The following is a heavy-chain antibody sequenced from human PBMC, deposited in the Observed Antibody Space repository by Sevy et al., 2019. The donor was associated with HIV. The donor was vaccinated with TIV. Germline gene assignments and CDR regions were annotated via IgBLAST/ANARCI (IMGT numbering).Heavy chain of an antibody. CDR2: ISAYNGNT. V-gene: IGHV1-18*01. Sequence: ASVKVSCKASGYTFTSYGISWVRQAPGQGLEWMGWISAYNGNTNYAQKLQGRVTMTTDTSTSTAYMELRSLRSDDTAVYYCARVGLTSGWYSGGVDYWGQGTLVTVSS. J-gene: IGHJ4*02. D-gene: IGHD6-19*01. CDR3: ARVGLTSGWYSGGVDY. CDR1: GYTFTSYG.